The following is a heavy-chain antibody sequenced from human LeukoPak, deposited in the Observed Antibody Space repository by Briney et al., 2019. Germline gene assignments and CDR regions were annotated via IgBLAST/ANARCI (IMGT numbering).Heavy chain of an antibody. CDR1: GGTFSSYA. CDR3: ARARNEYSSATPLPNYYYYYMDV. D-gene: IGHD6-6*01. V-gene: IGHV1-69*05. CDR2: IIPIFGTA. J-gene: IGHJ6*03. Sequence: SVKVSCKASGGTFSSYAISWVRQAPGQGPEWMGGIIPIFGTANYAQTFQGRVTITTDESTSTAYMELSSLRSEDTPVYYCARARNEYSSATPLPNYYYYYMDVWGKGTTVTVSS.